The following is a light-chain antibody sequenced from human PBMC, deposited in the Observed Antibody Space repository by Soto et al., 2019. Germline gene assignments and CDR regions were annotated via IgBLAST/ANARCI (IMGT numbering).Light chain of an antibody. CDR2: DAS. Sequence: DIQMTQSPSTLSGSVGDRVTITCRASQSISNWLAWLQQKPGKAPKVLIFDASNLGSGVPSRFSGSGSGTEFTLTISSLQPGDFGNYYCQQYNSYSPWTFGQGTKVDIK. CDR3: QQYNSYSPWT. V-gene: IGKV1-5*01. J-gene: IGKJ1*01. CDR1: QSISNW.